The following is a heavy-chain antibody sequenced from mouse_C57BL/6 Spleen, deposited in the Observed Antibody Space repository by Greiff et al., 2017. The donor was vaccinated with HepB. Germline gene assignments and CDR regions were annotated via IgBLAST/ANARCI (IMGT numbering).Heavy chain of an antibody. V-gene: IGHV1-54*01. D-gene: IGHD2-5*01. Sequence: VKLQESGAELVRPGTSVKVSCKASGYAFTNYLIEWVKQRPGQGLEWIGVINPGSGGTNYNEKFKGKATLTADKSSSTAYMQLSSLTSEDSAVYFCARSMDSNLFAYWGQGTLVTVSA. CDR3: ARSMDSNLFAY. CDR1: GYAFTNYL. J-gene: IGHJ3*01. CDR2: INPGSGGT.